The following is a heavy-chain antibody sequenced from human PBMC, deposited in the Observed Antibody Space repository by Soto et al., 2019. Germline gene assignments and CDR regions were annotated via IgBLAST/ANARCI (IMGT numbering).Heavy chain of an antibody. D-gene: IGHD3-22*01. CDR2: IKSKTDGGTT. V-gene: IGHV3-15*07. Sequence: GKGLEWVGRIKSKTDGGTTDYAAPVKGRFAISRDDSKNMVYLEMNSLKTEDTAVYYCTTDSYIPMTVVVFAYWGHRTPVTV. CDR3: TTDSYIPMTVVVFAY. J-gene: IGHJ1*01.